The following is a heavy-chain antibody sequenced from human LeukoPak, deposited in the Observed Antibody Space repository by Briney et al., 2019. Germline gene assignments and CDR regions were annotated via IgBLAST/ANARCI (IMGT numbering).Heavy chain of an antibody. D-gene: IGHD1-26*01. V-gene: IGHV3-53*01. CDR1: GFTVSSNY. CDR3: ARGTPRRELGEFDY. J-gene: IGHJ4*02. Sequence: GGSLRLSCAASGFTVSSNYMSWVRQAPGKGLEWVSVIYSGGTTYYADSVKGRFTISRDNSKNTLYLQMNSLRGEDTAVYYCARGTPRRELGEFDYWGQGTLVTVSS. CDR2: IYSGGTT.